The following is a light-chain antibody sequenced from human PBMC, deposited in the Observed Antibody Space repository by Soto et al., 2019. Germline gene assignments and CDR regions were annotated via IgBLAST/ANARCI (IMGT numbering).Light chain of an antibody. CDR2: TAS. Sequence: DSQMTQSPASVSASVGDRVTITCRASQDIASRLAWYQQRPGKAPKLLIYTASSLQSGVPSRFSGGGYGTDFTLSINRLQPEDFATYYCQQGNSPPLTFGGGTKVELK. V-gene: IGKV1D-12*01. J-gene: IGKJ4*01. CDR3: QQGNSPPLT. CDR1: QDIASR.